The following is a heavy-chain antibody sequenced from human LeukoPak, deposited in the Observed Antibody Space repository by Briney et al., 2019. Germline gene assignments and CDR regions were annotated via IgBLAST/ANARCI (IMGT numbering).Heavy chain of an antibody. Sequence: SETLSLTCAVFGGSFSGYYWSWIRQPPGKGLEWIGEINHSGSTNYNPSLKSRVTISVDTSKNQFSLKLSSVTAADTAVYYCARDSYGSAFDIWGQGTMVTVSS. V-gene: IGHV4-34*01. J-gene: IGHJ3*02. CDR2: INHSGST. D-gene: IGHD5-18*01. CDR3: ARDSYGSAFDI. CDR1: GGSFSGYY.